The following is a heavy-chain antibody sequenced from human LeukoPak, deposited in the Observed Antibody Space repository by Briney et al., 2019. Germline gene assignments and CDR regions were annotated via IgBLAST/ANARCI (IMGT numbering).Heavy chain of an antibody. CDR2: IHYTGST. Sequence: SETLSLTCTVSGGSISSSSYYWGWIRQPPGKGLEWIGNIHYTGSTYHNPSFESRVTMSVDTSNNQFSLRLSSVTAADTAVYYCARSSYYYAVDVWGQGTTVTVSS. D-gene: IGHD6-13*01. CDR3: ARSSYYYAVDV. CDR1: GGSISSSSYY. V-gene: IGHV4-39*01. J-gene: IGHJ6*02.